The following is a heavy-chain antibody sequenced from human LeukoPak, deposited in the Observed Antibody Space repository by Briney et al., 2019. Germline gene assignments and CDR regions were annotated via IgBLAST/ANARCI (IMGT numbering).Heavy chain of an antibody. CDR3: ARDLGPVYGDYVGGAY. CDR2: IYTSGST. J-gene: IGHJ4*02. CDR1: GGSISSDDYY. D-gene: IGHD4-17*01. V-gene: IGHV4-61*02. Sequence: PSQTLSLTCTVSGGSISSDDYYWSWIRQPAGKGLEWIGRIYTSGSTNYNPSLKSRVTISIDTSKNQFSLKLSSVTAADTAVYYCARDLGPVYGDYVGGAYWGQGTLVTVSS.